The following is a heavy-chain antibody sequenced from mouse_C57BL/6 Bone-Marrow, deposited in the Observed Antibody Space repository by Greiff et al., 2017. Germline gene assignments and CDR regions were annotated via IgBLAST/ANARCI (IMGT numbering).Heavy chain of an antibody. CDR2: IDPEDGET. Sequence: EVQRVESGAELVKPGASVKLSCTASGFNIKDYYMHWVKQRTEQGLEWIGRIDPEDGETKYAPKFQGKATITADTSSNTAYLQLSSLTSEDTAVYYCASITTVVDWYFDVWGTGTTVTVSS. CDR1: GFNIKDYY. CDR3: ASITTVVDWYFDV. D-gene: IGHD1-1*01. V-gene: IGHV14-2*01. J-gene: IGHJ1*03.